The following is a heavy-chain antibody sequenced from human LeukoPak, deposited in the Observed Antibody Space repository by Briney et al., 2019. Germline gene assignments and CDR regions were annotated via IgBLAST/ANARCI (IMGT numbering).Heavy chain of an antibody. J-gene: IGHJ4*02. CDR3: ARDRLIAVAGYFDF. V-gene: IGHV3-30-3*01. CDR2: ISYDGSKK. Sequence: GGSLRLSCAASGFTFSTYAIHWVRQAPGKGLEWVAVISYDGSKKYYADSVKGRFTISRDNSKNTLYLQMNSLRVEDTAVYYCARDRLIAVAGYFDFWGQGTLVTVSS. D-gene: IGHD6-19*01. CDR1: GFTFSTYA.